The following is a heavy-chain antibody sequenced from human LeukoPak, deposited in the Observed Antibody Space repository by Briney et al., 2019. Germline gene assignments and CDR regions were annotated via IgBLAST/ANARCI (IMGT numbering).Heavy chain of an antibody. CDR3: AKALSSALYSSSWYPFDY. V-gene: IGHV4-39*01. Sequence: SETLSLTCTVSGGSISSSSYYWGWILQPPGKGLEWIGSIYYSGSTYYNPSLKSRVTISVDTSKNQFSLKLSSVTAADTAVYHCAKALSSALYSSSWYPFDYWGQGTLVTVSS. CDR2: IYYSGST. CDR1: GGSISSSSYY. J-gene: IGHJ4*02. D-gene: IGHD6-13*01.